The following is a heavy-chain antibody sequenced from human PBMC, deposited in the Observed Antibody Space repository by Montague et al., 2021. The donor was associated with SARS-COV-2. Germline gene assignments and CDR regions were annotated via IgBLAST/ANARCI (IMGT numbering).Heavy chain of an antibody. CDR3: ARGSGCSGGSCYSEWDPYYYYGMDV. J-gene: IGHJ6*02. Sequence: SETLSLTCSVLGWWYCGSYWRRIRQTPGNGLEWIGEIYHSGSTNYNPSIKSRVTISVDTSKNQFSLKLSSVTAADTAVYYCARGSGCSGGSCYSEWDPYYYYGMDVWGQGTTVTVSS. CDR1: GWWYCGSY. V-gene: IGHV4-34*01. D-gene: IGHD2-15*01. CDR2: IYHSGST.